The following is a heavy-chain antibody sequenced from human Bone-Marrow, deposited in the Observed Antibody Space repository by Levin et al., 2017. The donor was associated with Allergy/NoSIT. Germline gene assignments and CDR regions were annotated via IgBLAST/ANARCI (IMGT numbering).Heavy chain of an antibody. Sequence: ETLSLTCAASGFTFSSYSMNWVRQAPGKGLEWVSSISSSSSYIYYADSVKGRFTISRDNAKNSLYLQMNSLRAEDTAVYYCATQPATTHHNFDYWGQGTLVTVSS. J-gene: IGHJ4*02. CDR3: ATQPATTHHNFDY. CDR2: ISSSSSYI. CDR1: GFTFSSYS. D-gene: IGHD5-24*01. V-gene: IGHV3-21*01.